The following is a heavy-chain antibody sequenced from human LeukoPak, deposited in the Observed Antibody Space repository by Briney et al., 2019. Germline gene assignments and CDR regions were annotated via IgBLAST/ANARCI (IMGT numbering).Heavy chain of an antibody. CDR1: GGSISSYY. CDR2: IYYSGST. V-gene: IGHV4-59*12. CDR3: ARGLSNVNDFNWFDS. J-gene: IGHJ5*01. Sequence: SETLSLTCTVSGGSISSYYWSWIRQPPGKGLEWIGYIYYSGSTDYNPSLNSRVTMSVDTSKNQFSLSLTSVTAADTAVYFCARGLSNVNDFNWFDSWGQGTLVTVSS. D-gene: IGHD1-1*01.